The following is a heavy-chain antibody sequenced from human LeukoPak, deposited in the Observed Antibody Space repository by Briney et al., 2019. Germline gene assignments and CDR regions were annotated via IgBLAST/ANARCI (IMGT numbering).Heavy chain of an antibody. CDR2: ISSSSSYI. CDR1: GFTFSSYE. CDR3: ARPQTYYYDSSGLDI. J-gene: IGHJ3*02. Sequence: GGSLRLSCAASGFTFSSYEMNWVRQAPGKGLEWVSYISSSSSYIYYADSVKGRFTISRDNAKNSLYLQMNSLRAEDTAVYYCARPQTYYYDSSGLDIWGQGTMVTVSS. D-gene: IGHD3-22*01. V-gene: IGHV3-21*05.